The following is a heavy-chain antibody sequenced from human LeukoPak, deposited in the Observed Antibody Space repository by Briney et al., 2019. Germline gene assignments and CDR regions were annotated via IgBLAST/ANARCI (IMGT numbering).Heavy chain of an antibody. J-gene: IGHJ3*02. V-gene: IGHV5-10-1*01. D-gene: IGHD7-27*01. CDR3: ARPSPYLTGGRDGFDI. CDR1: GYNFTRSW. Sequence: KPGESLKISCKGSGYNFTRSWISWVRQMPGKGLEWMGRIDPSDSYTSYSPSFQGHVTISVDKSISTAYLQWSSLKASDTAIYYCARPSPYLTGGRDGFDIWGQGTMVTVSS. CDR2: IDPSDSYT.